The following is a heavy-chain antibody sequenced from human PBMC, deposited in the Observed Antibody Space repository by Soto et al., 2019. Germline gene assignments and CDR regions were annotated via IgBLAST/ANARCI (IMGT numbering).Heavy chain of an antibody. J-gene: IGHJ4*02. V-gene: IGHV1-69*02. CDR3: ATFYSGT. CDR1: GDTFNSQT. Sequence: QVQLVQSGAEVKKPGSSVRVSCKASGDTFNSQTFSWVRQAPGQGLEWMGRIIPLLDIANFAQKFQGRLTLSADTSTPTAHMELSSLRSEDTAIYYCATFYSGTWGQGTLVTVSA. CDR2: IIPLLDIA. D-gene: IGHD1-26*01.